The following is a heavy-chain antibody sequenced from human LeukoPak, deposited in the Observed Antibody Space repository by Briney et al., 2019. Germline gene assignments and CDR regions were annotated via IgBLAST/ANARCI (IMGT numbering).Heavy chain of an antibody. D-gene: IGHD6-19*01. CDR1: GVSIKSGDYY. CDR3: ARCGQWLVSDY. CDR2: IYYSGST. V-gene: IGHV4-30-4*08. J-gene: IGHJ4*02. Sequence: SQTLSLTCTVSGVSIKSGDYYWGWIRQPPGKGLEWLGNIYYSGSTNYNPSLKSRVTISVDTSKNQFSLKLSSVTAADTAVYYCARCGQWLVSDYWGQGTLVTVSS.